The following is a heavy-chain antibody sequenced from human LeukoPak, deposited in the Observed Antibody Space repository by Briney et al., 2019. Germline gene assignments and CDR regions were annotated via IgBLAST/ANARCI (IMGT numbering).Heavy chain of an antibody. CDR1: GGSISSYY. J-gene: IGHJ4*02. CDR3: ARQHMIVVVITPPQADY. D-gene: IGHD3-22*01. CDR2: IYYSGST. Sequence: PSETLSLTCTVSGGSISSYYWSWIRQPPGKGLEWIGSIYYSGSTYYNPSLKSRVTISVDTSKNQFSLKLSSVTAADTAVYYCARQHMIVVVITPPQADYWGQGTLVTVSS. V-gene: IGHV4-39*01.